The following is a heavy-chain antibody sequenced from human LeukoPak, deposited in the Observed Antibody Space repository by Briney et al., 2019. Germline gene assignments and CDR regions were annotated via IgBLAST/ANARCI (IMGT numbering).Heavy chain of an antibody. CDR2: ISLSGST. CDR3: VRSLGPGPGWSFDV. CDR1: GVSVTDYY. V-gene: IGHV4-4*07. D-gene: IGHD3-16*01. Sequence: SETLSLTCTVSGVSVTDYYWTWVRQPAGKGLEWIGRISLSGSTDYYPSRQSRVPMSVDTSRNQFSLTLRSVTAADTAKYYCVRSLGPGPGWSFDVWGRGTLMTVAS. J-gene: IGHJ2*01.